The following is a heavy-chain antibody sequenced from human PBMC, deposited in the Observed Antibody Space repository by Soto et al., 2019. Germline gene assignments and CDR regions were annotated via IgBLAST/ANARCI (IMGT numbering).Heavy chain of an antibody. CDR3: ARSRSGYCSSTSCPSYYYGMDV. V-gene: IGHV1-3*01. CDR2: INAGNGNT. CDR1: GYTFTSYA. J-gene: IGHJ6*02. Sequence: QVQLVQSGAEVKKPGASVKVSCKASGYTFTSYAMHWVRQAPGQRLEWMGWINAGNGNTKYSQKFQGRVTITRDTSASTAYRELSSLRSEDTAVYYCARSRSGYCSSTSCPSYYYGMDVWGQGTTVTVSS. D-gene: IGHD2-2*01.